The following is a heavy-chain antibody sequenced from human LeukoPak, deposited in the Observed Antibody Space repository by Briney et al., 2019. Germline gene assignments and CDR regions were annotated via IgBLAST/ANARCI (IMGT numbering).Heavy chain of an antibody. V-gene: IGHV3-30-3*01. J-gene: IGHJ4*02. Sequence: GGSLRLSCAASGFTFNSYSMHWVRQAPGKGLEWVTAISDDETYKFYADSVKGRFTISRDNSKNSLYLQMNSLRAEDTAVYYCARVFGAGYSDYWGQGTLVTVSS. CDR3: ARVFGAGYSDY. CDR1: GFTFNSYS. D-gene: IGHD4/OR15-4a*01. CDR2: ISDDETYK.